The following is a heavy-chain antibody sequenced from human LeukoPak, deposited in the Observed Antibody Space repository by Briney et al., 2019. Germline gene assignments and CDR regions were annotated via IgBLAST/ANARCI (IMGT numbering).Heavy chain of an antibody. Sequence: GGSLRLSCPASAFTFSTYSIHWVRQAPGKGLEWVAAISYDGPNKNYADSVKGRFTISRDNSKNTLYLQMNSLRAEDTAVYYCARGLRIAVAGNIDYWGQGTLVTVSS. CDR2: ISYDGPNK. CDR1: AFTFSTYS. D-gene: IGHD6-19*01. CDR3: ARGLRIAVAGNIDY. V-gene: IGHV3-30*04. J-gene: IGHJ4*02.